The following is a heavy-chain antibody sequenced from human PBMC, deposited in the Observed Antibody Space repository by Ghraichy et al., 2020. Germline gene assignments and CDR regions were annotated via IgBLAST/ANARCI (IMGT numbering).Heavy chain of an antibody. CDR1: GYTLTELS. D-gene: IGHD3-3*01. J-gene: IGHJ6*02. CDR2: FDPEDGET. Sequence: ASVKVSCKVSGYTLTELSMHWVRQAPGKGLEWMGGFDPEDGETIYAQKFQGRVTMTEDTSTDTAYMELSSLRSEDTAVYYCATGVFWSGYHLYYYYGMDVWGQGTTVTVSS. V-gene: IGHV1-24*01. CDR3: ATGVFWSGYHLYYYYGMDV.